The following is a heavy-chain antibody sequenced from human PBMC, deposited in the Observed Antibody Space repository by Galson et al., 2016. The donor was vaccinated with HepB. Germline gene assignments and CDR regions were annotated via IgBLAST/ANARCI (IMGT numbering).Heavy chain of an antibody. CDR1: GDSISRSSYY. D-gene: IGHD2-8*01. V-gene: IGHV4-39*07. CDR3: ARLAEMATP. CDR2: INHNGDT. J-gene: IGHJ5*02. Sequence: SETLSPTCTVSGDSISRSSYYWSWLRQPPGKGLEWIGEINHNGDTNYNPSFKRRVAMSVDTSKNQFSRNLTSVTAADTAMYYCARLAEMATPWGQGTLVTVSS.